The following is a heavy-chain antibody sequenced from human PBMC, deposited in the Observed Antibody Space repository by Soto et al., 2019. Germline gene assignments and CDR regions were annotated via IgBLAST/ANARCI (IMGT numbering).Heavy chain of an antibody. J-gene: IGHJ4*02. D-gene: IGHD6-19*01. CDR1: GGSISSSSSY. V-gene: IGHV4-39*02. CDR2: IYYIGTT. CDR3: ATDPNRPVAGDF. Sequence: QLQLQESGPGLVKPSETLSLTCSVSGGSISSSSSYWDWLRQSPGGGLEWIGSIYYIGTTYYNPSLKSRVTMSVDTSKNQFSRNLTSVTAADTAVYFCATDPNRPVAGDFWGQGTLITVSS.